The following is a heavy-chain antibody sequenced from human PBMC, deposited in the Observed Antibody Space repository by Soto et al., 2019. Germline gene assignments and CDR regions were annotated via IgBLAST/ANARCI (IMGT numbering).Heavy chain of an antibody. CDR2: IKEDGSEK. Sequence: LRLSCAASGFIFSNYWMTWVRQAPGKGLEWVANIKEDGSEKDYVDSVKGRFTISRDNAKNSLYLQLNSLRAEDTAVYYCASGSSYGYFYWGQGTLVTVSS. V-gene: IGHV3-7*01. CDR3: ASGSSYGYFY. D-gene: IGHD5-18*01. CDR1: GFIFSNYW. J-gene: IGHJ4*02.